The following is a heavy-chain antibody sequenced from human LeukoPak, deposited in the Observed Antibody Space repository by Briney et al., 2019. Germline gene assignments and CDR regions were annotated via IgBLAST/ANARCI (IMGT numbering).Heavy chain of an antibody. CDR2: IKHDGSEE. D-gene: IGHD6-19*01. Sequence: GGSLRLSCAASGFTFSTYWMTWVRQAPGKGLEWVVNIKHDGSEENYVDSVKGRFTISRDNAKNSLYLQMNSLRAEDTAVYHCATDPVAGWGQGTLVTVSS. J-gene: IGHJ4*02. CDR3: ATDPVAG. V-gene: IGHV3-7*01. CDR1: GFTFSTYW.